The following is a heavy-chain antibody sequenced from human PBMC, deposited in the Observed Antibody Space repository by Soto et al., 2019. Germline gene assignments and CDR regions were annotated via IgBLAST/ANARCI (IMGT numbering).Heavy chain of an antibody. CDR2: IYYSGST. J-gene: IGHJ4*02. D-gene: IGHD3-22*01. CDR1: GGSISSSSYY. CDR3: ARRPYDSSGYRVDY. Sequence: QLQLQESGPGLVKPSETLSLTCTVSGGSISSSSYYWGWIRQPPGKGLEGIGSIYYSGSTYYNPSLKSRVTISVDTSKNQFSLKLSSVTAADTAVYYCARRPYDSSGYRVDYWGQGTLVTVSS. V-gene: IGHV4-39*01.